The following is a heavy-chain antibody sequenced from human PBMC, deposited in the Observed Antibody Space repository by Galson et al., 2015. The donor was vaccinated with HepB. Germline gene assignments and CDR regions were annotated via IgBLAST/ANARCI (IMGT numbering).Heavy chain of an antibody. J-gene: IGHJ4*02. CDR1: GFSLSTSGMC. CDR2: IGWDDDK. D-gene: IGHD5-12*01. V-gene: IGHV2-70*11. CDR3: ARISPDSGYDFGFIDY. Sequence: PALVKPTQTLTLTCTFSGFSLSTSGMCVSWIRQPPGKALEWLARIGWDDDKYYSTSLKTRLTISKETSKNQGVLTMTNMDPVDTATYYCARISPDSGYDFGFIDYWGQGTLVTVSS.